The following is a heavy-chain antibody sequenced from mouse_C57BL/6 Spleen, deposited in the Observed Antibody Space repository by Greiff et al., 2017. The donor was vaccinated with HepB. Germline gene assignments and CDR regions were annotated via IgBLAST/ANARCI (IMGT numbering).Heavy chain of an antibody. V-gene: IGHV1-53*01. D-gene: IGHD4-1*01. CDR1: GYTFTSYW. CDR3: ASWDWDWYFDV. CDR2: INPSNGGT. J-gene: IGHJ1*03. Sequence: QVQLQQPGTELVQPGASVKLSCKASGYTFTSYWMHWVKQRPGQGLEWIGNINPSNGGTNYNETFKSQATLTVDKSSSTAYMQLSSLTSEDSAVYYCASWDWDWYFDVWGTGTTVTVSS.